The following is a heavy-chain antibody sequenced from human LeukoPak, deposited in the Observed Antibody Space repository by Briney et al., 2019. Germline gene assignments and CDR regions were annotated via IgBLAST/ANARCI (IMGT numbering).Heavy chain of an antibody. V-gene: IGHV1-3*01. J-gene: IGHJ4*02. CDR3: ARDYDSSGYSGPFDY. CDR2: INAGNGNT. Sequence: ASVKVSCKASGYTFTSYAMHWVRQAPGQRLEWMGWINAGNGNTKYSQKFQGRVTITRDTSASTAYMELSSLRSEDTAVYYCARDYDSSGYSGPFDYWGQGTLVTVSS. CDR1: GYTFTSYA. D-gene: IGHD3-22*01.